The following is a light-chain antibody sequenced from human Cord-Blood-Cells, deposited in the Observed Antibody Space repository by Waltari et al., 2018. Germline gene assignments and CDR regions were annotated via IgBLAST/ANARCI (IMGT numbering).Light chain of an antibody. J-gene: IGLJ3*02. CDR2: DTS. Sequence: QAVVTQEPSLTVSPGRTVPLTSGSSTGHATRGHYPSWLQQSPGQARRTLQYDTSNQHSRTPPLFSGSLLGGKAALTLSGARPEDEAEYYCLLSYSGARVFGGGTMLTVL. V-gene: IGLV7-46*01. CDR1: TGHATRGHY. CDR3: LLSYSGARV.